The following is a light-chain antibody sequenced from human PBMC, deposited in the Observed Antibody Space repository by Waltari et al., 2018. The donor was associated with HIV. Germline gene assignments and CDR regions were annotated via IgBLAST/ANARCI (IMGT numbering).Light chain of an antibody. V-gene: IGKV4-1*01. Sequence: DIVMTQSPDSLAVSLGERATINCKSSQSVLFSSNNKNYLAWYQQKPGQPPKLLLYWASTRESAVPDRFSGSGSGADFTLTISSRQAEDVAVYYCQQYYSTPLTFGGGTKVEIK. CDR1: QSVLFSSNNKNY. CDR2: WAS. CDR3: QQYYSTPLT. J-gene: IGKJ4*01.